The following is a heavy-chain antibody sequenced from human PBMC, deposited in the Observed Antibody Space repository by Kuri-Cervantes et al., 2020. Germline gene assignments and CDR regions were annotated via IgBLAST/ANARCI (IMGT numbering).Heavy chain of an antibody. CDR2: MNPNSGNT. CDR3: ARGGHIAAAGGWFDP. V-gene: IGHV1-8*02. J-gene: IGHJ5*02. D-gene: IGHD6-13*01. Sequence: ASVKVSCKASGYTFTGYYMHWVRQAPGQGLEWMGWMNPNSGNTGYAQKFQGRVTMTRNTSISTAYMELSSLRSEDTAVYYCARGGHIAAAGGWFDPWGQGTLVTVSS. CDR1: GYTFTGYY.